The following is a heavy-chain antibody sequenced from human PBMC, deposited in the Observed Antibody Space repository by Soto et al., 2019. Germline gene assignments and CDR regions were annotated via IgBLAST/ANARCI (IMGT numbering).Heavy chain of an antibody. CDR2: IRGDESSI. CDR1: GFTFSSYW. Sequence: GGSLRLSCAASGFTFSSYWMHWVRQAPGKGLVWVSRIRGDESSITYADSVKGRFTISRDNAKNALYLQMNSLRVEDTALYYCAREYASLDYWGQGTLVTVSS. V-gene: IGHV3-74*01. J-gene: IGHJ4*02. CDR3: AREYASLDY.